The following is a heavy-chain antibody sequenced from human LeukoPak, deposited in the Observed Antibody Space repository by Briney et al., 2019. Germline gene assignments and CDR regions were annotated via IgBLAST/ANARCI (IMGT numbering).Heavy chain of an antibody. CDR2: IYHSGST. CDR3: ASALGIAVAGTPYYFDY. J-gene: IGHJ4*02. CDR1: GYSISSGYY. Sequence: SETLSLTCTVSGYSISSGYYWGWIRQPPGKGLEWIGSIYHSGSTYYNPSLKSRVTTSVDTSKNQFSLKLSSVTAADTAVYYCASALGIAVAGTPYYFDYWGQGTLVTVSS. V-gene: IGHV4-38-2*02. D-gene: IGHD6-19*01.